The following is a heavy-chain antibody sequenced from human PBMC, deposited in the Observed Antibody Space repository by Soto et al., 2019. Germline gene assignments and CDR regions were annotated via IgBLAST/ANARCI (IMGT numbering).Heavy chain of an antibody. V-gene: IGHV1-8*01. Sequence: QVPLVQSGAEVKKPGASVKVSCKASGYTFTSYDINWVRQATGQGLEWMGWMNPNSSTTGYAHKFQGRVTMTGDTSISTAYLELSSLRSEDSPVHYCSGGVPSTGTRWFDPWGQGALVTVSS. CDR1: GYTFTSYD. CDR2: MNPNSSTT. D-gene: IGHD1-1*01. CDR3: SGGVPSTGTRWFDP. J-gene: IGHJ5*02.